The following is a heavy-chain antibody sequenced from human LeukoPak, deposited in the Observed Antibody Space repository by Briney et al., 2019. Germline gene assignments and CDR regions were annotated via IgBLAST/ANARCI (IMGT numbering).Heavy chain of an antibody. Sequence: ASVKVSCKASGCTFSSYAISWVRQAPGQGLEWMGGIIPIFGTANYAQKFQGRVTITADGSTSTAYMELSSLRSEDTAVYYCARDLGLELPGVVRNLFDPWGQGTLVTVSS. CDR2: IIPIFGTA. J-gene: IGHJ5*02. CDR1: GCTFSSYA. CDR3: ARDLGLELPGVVRNLFDP. V-gene: IGHV1-69*13. D-gene: IGHD1-26*01.